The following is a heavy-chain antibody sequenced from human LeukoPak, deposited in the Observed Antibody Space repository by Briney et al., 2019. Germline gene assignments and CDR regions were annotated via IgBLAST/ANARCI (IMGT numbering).Heavy chain of an antibody. CDR1: GGSISSSSYY. CDR2: IYYSASP. CDR3: ARTLIDNSGYSAFDI. D-gene: IGHD3-22*01. J-gene: IGHJ3*02. V-gene: IGHV4-39*07. Sequence: PSGTLSLTCTVSGGSISSSSYYWGWIRQPPGKGLEWIGSIYYSASPYYNPSLKSRVTISVDTSKIQFSLRLTSVTAADTAVYYCARTLIDNSGYSAFDIWGQGTMVTVSS.